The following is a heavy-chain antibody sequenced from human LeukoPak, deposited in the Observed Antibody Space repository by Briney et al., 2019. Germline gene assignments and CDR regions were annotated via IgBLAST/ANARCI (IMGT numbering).Heavy chain of an antibody. V-gene: IGHV3-23*01. Sequence: GGSLRLSCAASGFTFSSNAMSWVRQAPGKGLEWVSAISGSRDSTYYADSVRGRFTISRDNSKNTLYLQMNSLRAEDTAVYYCAKSPHDSGHSYLPVVDYWGQGVLVTVSS. CDR1: GFTFSSNA. J-gene: IGHJ4*02. CDR3: AKSPHDSGHSYLPVVDY. D-gene: IGHD4-17*01. CDR2: ISGSRDST.